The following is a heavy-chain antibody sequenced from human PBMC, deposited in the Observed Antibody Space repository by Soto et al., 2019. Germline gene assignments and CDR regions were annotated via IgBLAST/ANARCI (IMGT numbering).Heavy chain of an antibody. Sequence: ASVKVSCKASGYTFTGYYMHWVRQAPGQGLEWMGWINPNSGGTNYAQKFQGWVTMTSDTSISTAYMELSRLRSDDTAVYYCAREDPLSYSSSPTGFDPWGQGTLATVSS. J-gene: IGHJ5*02. V-gene: IGHV1-2*04. D-gene: IGHD6-13*01. CDR3: AREDPLSYSSSPTGFDP. CDR2: INPNSGGT. CDR1: GYTFTGYY.